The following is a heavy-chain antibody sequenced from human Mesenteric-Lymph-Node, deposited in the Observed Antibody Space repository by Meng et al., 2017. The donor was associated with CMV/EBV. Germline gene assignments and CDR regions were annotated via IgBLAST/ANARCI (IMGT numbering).Heavy chain of an antibody. V-gene: IGHV1-8*01. D-gene: IGHD6-13*01. CDR1: GYTFTSYD. Sequence: KASGYTFTSYDINCVRQATGQGLEWMGWMNPNSGNTGYAQKFQGRVTMTRNTSISTAYMELSSLRSEDTAVYYCARVYSSSWYYFDYWGQGTLVTVSS. CDR3: ARVYSSSWYYFDY. J-gene: IGHJ4*02. CDR2: MNPNSGNT.